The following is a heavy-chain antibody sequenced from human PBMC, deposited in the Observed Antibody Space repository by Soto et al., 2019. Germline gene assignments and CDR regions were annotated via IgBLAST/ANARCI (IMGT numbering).Heavy chain of an antibody. CDR3: ARLYDSSGYSEYYYYGMDV. CDR1: GYSFTSYW. J-gene: IGHJ6*02. CDR2: IYPGDSDT. V-gene: IGHV5-51*01. D-gene: IGHD3-22*01. Sequence: GESLKISCKGSGYSFTSYWIGWVRQMPGKGLEWMGIIYPGDSDTRYSPSFQGQVTISADKSISTAYLQWSSLKASDTAMYYCARLYDSSGYSEYYYYGMDVWGQGTTVTVSS.